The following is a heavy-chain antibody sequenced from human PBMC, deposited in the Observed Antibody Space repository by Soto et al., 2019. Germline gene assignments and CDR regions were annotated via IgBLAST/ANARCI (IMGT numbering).Heavy chain of an antibody. CDR1: GFTFSSYG. V-gene: IGHV3-33*01. CDR2: IWYDGSNK. CDR3: ARDALGYYYYYMDV. J-gene: IGHJ6*03. Sequence: GGSLRLSCAASGFTFSSYGVHWVRQAPGKGLEWVAVIWYDGSNKYYADSVKGRFTISRDNSKNTLYLQMNSLRAEDTAVYYCARDALGYYYYYMDVWGKGTTVTVSS.